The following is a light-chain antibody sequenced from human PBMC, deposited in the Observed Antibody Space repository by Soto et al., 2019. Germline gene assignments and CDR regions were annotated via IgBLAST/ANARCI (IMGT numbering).Light chain of an antibody. CDR3: QQFNVYPIT. CDR1: QDIRGA. CDR2: DVS. Sequence: AIQLTQSPSSLSASVGDRVTITCRASQDIRGALAWYQQKPGKAPKLLIYDVSSLESGVPSRFSGSGSGTDFTFTISSLQPEEFATYYCQQFNVYPITFGQGTRLEIK. J-gene: IGKJ5*01. V-gene: IGKV1-13*02.